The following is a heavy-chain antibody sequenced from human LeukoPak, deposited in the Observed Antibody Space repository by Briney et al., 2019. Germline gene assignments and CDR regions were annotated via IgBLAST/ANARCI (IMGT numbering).Heavy chain of an antibody. D-gene: IGHD3-10*01. CDR2: IYHSGST. J-gene: IGHJ5*02. CDR3: ARSEPGWFGELFPYNWFDP. CDR1: GYSISSGYY. Sequence: PSETPSLTCTVSGYSISSGYYWGWIRPPPGKGLEWIGSIYHSGSTYYNPSLKSRVTISVDTSKNQFSLKLSSVTAADTAVYYCARSEPGWFGELFPYNWFDPWGQGTLVTVSS. V-gene: IGHV4-38-2*02.